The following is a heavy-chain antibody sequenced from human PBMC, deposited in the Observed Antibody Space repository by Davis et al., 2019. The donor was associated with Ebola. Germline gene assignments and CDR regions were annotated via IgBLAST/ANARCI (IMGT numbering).Heavy chain of an antibody. J-gene: IGHJ4*02. D-gene: IGHD5-18*01. CDR1: GFTFSVSA. V-gene: IGHV3-73*01. CDR2: IRTRTNNYAT. CDR3: TTGQYSYARGY. Sequence: GGSLRLSCAGSGFTFSVSALHWVRQVSGKGLEWVGRIRTRTNNYATAYAASVKGRFTVSRDDSKNTAYLQMNSLKTEDTAVYYCTTGQYSYARGYWGQGTLVTVSS.